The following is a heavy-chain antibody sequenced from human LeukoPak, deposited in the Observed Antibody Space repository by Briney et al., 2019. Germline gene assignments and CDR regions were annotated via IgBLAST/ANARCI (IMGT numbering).Heavy chain of an antibody. CDR3: AKDRAAGGYYYMDV. CDR1: GFTFSNYA. Sequence: GGSLRLSCAASGFTFSNYAMTWVRQAPGKGLEWVSAMSGSGSNTYYEDSVKGRFTISRDNSRNTLYLQMNSLRAEDTALYYCAKDRAAGGYYYMDVWGEGTTVTVSS. J-gene: IGHJ6*03. CDR2: MSGSGSNT. D-gene: IGHD6-13*01. V-gene: IGHV3-23*01.